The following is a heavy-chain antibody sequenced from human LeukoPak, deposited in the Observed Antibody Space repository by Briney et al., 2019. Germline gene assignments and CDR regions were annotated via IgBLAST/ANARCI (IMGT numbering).Heavy chain of an antibody. CDR1: EFTVTSKY. D-gene: IGHD1/OR15-1a*01. V-gene: IGHV3-53*01. CDR2: IYSAGTT. J-gene: IGHJ4*02. Sequence: GGSLRLSCAASEFTVTSKYMSWVRQAPGKGLEWVSTIYSAGTTYYADSVKGRFTISRDNSKNTLYLQMDSLRVEDTAVYYCARGGSNWYNAYFDYWGQGTLVTVSS. CDR3: ARGGSNWYNAYFDY.